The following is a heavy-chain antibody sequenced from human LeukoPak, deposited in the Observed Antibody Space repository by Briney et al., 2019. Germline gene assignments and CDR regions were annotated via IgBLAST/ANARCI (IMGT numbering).Heavy chain of an antibody. CDR2: IYTSGST. D-gene: IGHD5-18*01. Sequence: SETLSLTCTVSGGSISSGSYYWSWIQQPAGKGLEWIGRIYTSGSTNYNPSLKSRVTISVDTSKNQFSLKLSSVTAADTAVYYCARQKWAVVTAPYYFDYWGQGTLVTVSS. CDR1: GGSISSGSYY. V-gene: IGHV4-61*02. J-gene: IGHJ4*02. CDR3: ARQKWAVVTAPYYFDY.